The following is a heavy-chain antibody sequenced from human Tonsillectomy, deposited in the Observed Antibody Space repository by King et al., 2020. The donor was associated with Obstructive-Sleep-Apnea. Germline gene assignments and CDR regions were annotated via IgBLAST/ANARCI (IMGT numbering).Heavy chain of an antibody. CDR3: ARAPEGYCSSTSCYWFDP. CDR2: IYYSWST. J-gene: IGHJ5*02. Sequence: QLQESGPGLVKPSQTLSLTCTVSGVSISSGDYYLSLIRQPPGKGLEWIGYIYYSWSTYYNPSLKSRVTISVDTSKNQFSLKLSSVTAADTAVYYCARAPEGYCSSTSCYWFDPWGQGTLVTVSS. D-gene: IGHD2-2*01. V-gene: IGHV4-30-4*01. CDR1: GVSISSGDYY.